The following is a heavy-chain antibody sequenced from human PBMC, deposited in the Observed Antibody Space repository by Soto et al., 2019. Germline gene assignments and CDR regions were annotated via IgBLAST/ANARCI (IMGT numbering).Heavy chain of an antibody. J-gene: IGHJ4*02. V-gene: IGHV1-3*01. CDR3: ARNLMDYDILTGYYIAYYFDY. CDR2: INAGNGNT. D-gene: IGHD3-9*01. CDR1: GYTFTSYA. Sequence: QVQLVQSGDEVKKPGASVKVSCKASGYTFTSYAMHWVRQAPGQRLEWMGWINAGNGNTKYSQKFQGRVTITRDTSASTAYMELSSLRSEDTAVYYCARNLMDYDILTGYYIAYYFDYWGQGTLVTVSS.